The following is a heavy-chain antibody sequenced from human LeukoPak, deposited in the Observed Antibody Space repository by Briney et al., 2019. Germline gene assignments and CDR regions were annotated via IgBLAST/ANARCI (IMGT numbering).Heavy chain of an antibody. CDR3: ARVVRSGEFDY. CDR2: LNPNSGNT. CDR1: GYTFTSSE. V-gene: IGHV1-8*03. D-gene: IGHD1-26*01. J-gene: IGHJ4*02. Sequence: ASVKVSCKASGYTFTSSEIHWVRQAPGQGLEWMGWLNPNSGNTGYAQKFQGRVTFTRESSTSTAYMEVTRLRSEDTAVYYCARVVRSGEFDYWGQGTLVTVSS.